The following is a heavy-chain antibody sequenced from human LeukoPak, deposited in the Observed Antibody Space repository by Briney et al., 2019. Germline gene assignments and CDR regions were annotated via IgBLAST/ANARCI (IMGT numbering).Heavy chain of an antibody. D-gene: IGHD3-10*01. CDR1: GGSVSSTTYY. CDR3: ARYVVYGAGKYYFDY. Sequence: PSETLSLTCTVSGGSVSSTTYYWSWIRQPPGKGLEWITSINYSGSTYYNPSLKSRVTISVDTSENQFSLKLSSVTAADTAVYYCARYVVYGAGKYYFDYWGQGTLVTVSS. V-gene: IGHV4-39*01. J-gene: IGHJ4*02. CDR2: INYSGST.